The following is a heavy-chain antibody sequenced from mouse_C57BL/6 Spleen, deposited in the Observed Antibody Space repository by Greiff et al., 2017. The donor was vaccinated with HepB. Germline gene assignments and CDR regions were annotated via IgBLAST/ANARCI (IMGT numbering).Heavy chain of an antibody. D-gene: IGHD2-4*01. CDR3: TREDYDGYFDY. V-gene: IGHV1-15*01. Sequence: VQGVESGAELVRPGASVTLSCKASGYTFTDYEMHWVKQTPVHGLEWIGAIDPETGGTAYNQKFKGKAILTADKSSSTAYMELRSLTSEDSAVYYCTREDYDGYFDYWGQGTTLTVSS. CDR1: GYTFTDYE. J-gene: IGHJ2*01. CDR2: IDPETGGT.